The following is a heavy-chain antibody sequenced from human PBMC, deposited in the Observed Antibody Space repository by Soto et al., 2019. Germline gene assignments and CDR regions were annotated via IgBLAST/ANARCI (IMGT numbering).Heavy chain of an antibody. Sequence: SETLSLTCTVSGASITFGGYSWSWIRQTPGKGLEWIGYINHLETTFYNPSFESRLTLSIDRAKNQFSLKLHSMSAADRAVYFCARGGGSDSSDYWGQGILVTVSS. V-gene: IGHV4-30-2*01. D-gene: IGHD1-26*01. CDR3: ARGGGSDSSDY. CDR2: INHLETT. J-gene: IGHJ4*02. CDR1: GASITFGGYS.